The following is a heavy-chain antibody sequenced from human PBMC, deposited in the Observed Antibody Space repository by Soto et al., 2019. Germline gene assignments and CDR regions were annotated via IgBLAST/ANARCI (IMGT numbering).Heavy chain of an antibody. Sequence: ASVKVSCKASGYTFTGYYMHWVRQAPGQGLEWMGWINPNSGGTNYAQKFQGWGTMTRDTSISTAYMELSRLRSDDTAVYYCARESIAARTFDYWGQGTLVTVSS. J-gene: IGHJ4*02. CDR2: INPNSGGT. CDR3: ARESIAARTFDY. V-gene: IGHV1-2*04. CDR1: GYTFTGYY. D-gene: IGHD6-6*01.